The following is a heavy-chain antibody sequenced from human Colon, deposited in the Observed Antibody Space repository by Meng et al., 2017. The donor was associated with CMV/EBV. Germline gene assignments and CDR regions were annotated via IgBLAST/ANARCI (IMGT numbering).Heavy chain of an antibody. CDR3: ARYGDPPYYYYGMDV. Sequence: GESLKISCAASGFTFSSYWMSWVRQAPGKGLEWVANIKQDGSEKYYVDSVKDRFTISRDNAKNSLYLQMNSLRAEDTAVYYCARYGDPPYYYYGMDVWGQGTTVTVSS. CDR2: IKQDGSEK. CDR1: GFTFSSYW. V-gene: IGHV3-7*01. D-gene: IGHD4-17*01. J-gene: IGHJ6*02.